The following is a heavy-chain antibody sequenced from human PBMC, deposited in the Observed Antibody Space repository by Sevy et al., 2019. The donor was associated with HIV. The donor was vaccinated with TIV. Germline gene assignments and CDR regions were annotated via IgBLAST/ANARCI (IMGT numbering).Heavy chain of an antibody. CDR2: IKSKTYGGTT. J-gene: IGHJ4*02. D-gene: IGHD3-10*01. V-gene: IGHV3-15*01. Sequence: GGSLRLSCAASGFTFSNAWMSWVRQAPGKGLDWVGRIKSKTYGGTTDYAAPVKGRFTISRDDSKDTLYLQMNSLKTEDTAVYYCTTLQGAVVRGASDYWGQGTLVTVSS. CDR3: TTLQGAVVRGASDY. CDR1: GFTFSNAW.